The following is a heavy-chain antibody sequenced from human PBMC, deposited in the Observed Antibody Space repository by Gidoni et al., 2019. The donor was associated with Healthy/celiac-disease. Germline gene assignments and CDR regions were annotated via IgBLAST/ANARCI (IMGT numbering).Heavy chain of an antibody. CDR1: GGSFSGYY. CDR3: ARAERWLQLYVY. J-gene: IGHJ4*02. CDR2: INHSGST. V-gene: IGHV4-34*01. D-gene: IGHD5-12*01. Sequence: QVQLQQWGAGLLKPSETLSLTCAVYGGSFSGYYWSWIRQPPGKGLEWIGEINHSGSTNYNPSLKSRVTISVDTSKNQFSLKLSSVTAADTAVYYCARAERWLQLYVYWGQGTLVTVSS.